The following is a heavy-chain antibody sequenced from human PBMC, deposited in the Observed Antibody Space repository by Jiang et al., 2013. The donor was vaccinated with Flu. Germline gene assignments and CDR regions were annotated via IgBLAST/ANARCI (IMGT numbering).Heavy chain of an antibody. CDR1: GGTFSSYA. D-gene: IGHD2/OR15-2a*01. CDR3: ASNRVYRGYYYYGMDV. V-gene: IGHV1-69*01. Sequence: AEVKKPGSSAKVSRKASGGTFSSYAISWVRQAPGQGLEWMGGIIPIFGTANYAQKFQGRVTITADESTSTAYMELSSLRSEDTAVYYCASNRVYRGYYYYGMDVWGQGTTVTVSS. CDR2: IIPIFGTA. J-gene: IGHJ6*02.